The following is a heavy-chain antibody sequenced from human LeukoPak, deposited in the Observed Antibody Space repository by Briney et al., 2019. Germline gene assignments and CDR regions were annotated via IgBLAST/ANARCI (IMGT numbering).Heavy chain of an antibody. J-gene: IGHJ4*02. CDR3: ARKRPNYFDY. CDR1: GFTFSNYW. V-gene: IGHV3-7*01. Sequence: GGSLRLSCAASGFTFSNYWTAWVRQAPGKGPEWVANINLDGSQKYYVDSVKGRFTFSRDNAENSLYLQMNSLRAEDTALYYCARKRPNYFDYWGQGTLVTVSS. CDR2: INLDGSQK.